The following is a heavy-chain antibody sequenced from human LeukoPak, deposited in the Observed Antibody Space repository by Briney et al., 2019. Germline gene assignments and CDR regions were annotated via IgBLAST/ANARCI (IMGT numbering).Heavy chain of an antibody. Sequence: EASVKVSCKASGYTFTSYGISWVRQAPGQGLEWMGWISAYNGNTNYAQKLQGRVTMTTDTSTSTAYMELRSLRSDDPAVYYCARDTLSSTSFKGANWFDPWGQGTLVTVSS. V-gene: IGHV1-18*01. CDR1: GYTFTSYG. D-gene: IGHD2-2*01. J-gene: IGHJ5*02. CDR3: ARDTLSSTSFKGANWFDP. CDR2: ISAYNGNT.